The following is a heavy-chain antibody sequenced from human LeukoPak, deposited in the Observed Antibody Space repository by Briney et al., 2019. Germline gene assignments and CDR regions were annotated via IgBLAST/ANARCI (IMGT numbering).Heavy chain of an antibody. Sequence: PEGSLRLSCAASGFTFSNYWMSWVRQAPGKGLEWVANINQDGSEKSYVDSVEGRFTISRDNAKKSLYLHVNSLRAEDTAVYYCARDIYGGHDYWGQGTLVTVSS. V-gene: IGHV3-7*04. CDR1: GFTFSNYW. J-gene: IGHJ4*02. D-gene: IGHD2-21*01. CDR3: ARDIYGGHDY. CDR2: INQDGSEK.